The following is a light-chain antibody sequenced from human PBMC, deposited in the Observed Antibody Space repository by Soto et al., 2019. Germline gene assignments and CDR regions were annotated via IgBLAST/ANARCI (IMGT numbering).Light chain of an antibody. CDR3: FSFTTISTHV. CDR2: EVN. V-gene: IGLV2-14*01. J-gene: IGLJ1*01. Sequence: QSALPQPASLSGSPGQSITISCTGTSSDIGAYDYVSWFQQHPGKAPKLMISEVNNRPSGVSNRFSGSKSGNTAYLTISGLQVEDEAEYFCFSFTTISTHVFGTGTKVTVL. CDR1: SSDIGAYDY.